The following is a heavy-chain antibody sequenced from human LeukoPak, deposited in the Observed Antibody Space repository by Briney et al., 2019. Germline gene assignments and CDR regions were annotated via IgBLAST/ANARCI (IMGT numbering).Heavy chain of an antibody. CDR1: GGSISSSSYY. CDR2: IYYSGST. CDR3: ARLSGYSYGPDY. D-gene: IGHD5-18*01. Sequence: SETLSLTCTVSGGSISSSSYYWGWIRQPPGKGLEWIGSIYYSGSTYYNPSLKSRVTISVDTSKNQFSLKLSSVTAADTAVYYCARLSGYSYGPDYWGQGTLVTVSS. J-gene: IGHJ4*02. V-gene: IGHV4-39*01.